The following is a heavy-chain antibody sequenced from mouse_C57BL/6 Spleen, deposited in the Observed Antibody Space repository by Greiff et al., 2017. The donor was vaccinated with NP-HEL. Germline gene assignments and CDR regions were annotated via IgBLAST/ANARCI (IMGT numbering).Heavy chain of an antibody. V-gene: IGHV1-15*01. CDR3: TPSGYYYGSSYRAY. CDR1: GYTFTDYE. J-gene: IGHJ3*01. Sequence: QVQLKQSGAELVRPGASVTLSCKASGYTFTDYEMHWVKQTPVHGLEWIGAIDPETGGTAYNQKFKGKAILTADKSSSTAYMELRSLTSEDSAVYYCTPSGYYYGSSYRAYWGQGTLVTVSA. CDR2: IDPETGGT. D-gene: IGHD1-1*01.